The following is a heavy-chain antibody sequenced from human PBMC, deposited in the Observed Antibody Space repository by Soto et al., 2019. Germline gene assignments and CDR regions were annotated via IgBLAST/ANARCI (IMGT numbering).Heavy chain of an antibody. CDR1: GFTFSNYW. Sequence: GGSLRLSCAASGFTFSNYWMSWVRQAPGKGLEWVANIKQDGSESNYADSVKGRFTISRDNAENSLYLQMTSLRAEDTAVYYCASARHIGPWGQGTLVTVSS. CDR2: IKQDGSES. D-gene: IGHD2-21*01. J-gene: IGHJ5*02. CDR3: ASARHIGP. V-gene: IGHV3-7*01.